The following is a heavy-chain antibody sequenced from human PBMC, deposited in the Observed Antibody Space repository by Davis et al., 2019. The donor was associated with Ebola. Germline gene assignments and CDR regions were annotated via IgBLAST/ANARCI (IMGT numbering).Heavy chain of an antibody. D-gene: IGHD3-10*01. CDR3: AKGRFGELSLGNDAFDK. Sequence: SLKISCTGSGFTFEDYAIHWVRQFPGKGLEWVSGIGWNGDTIAYADSVKGRFTISRDTAKSSVYVQMDSLTVEDMALYYCAKGRFGELSLGNDAFDKWGQGTMVTVSS. CDR2: IGWNGDTI. CDR1: GFTFEDYA. V-gene: IGHV3-9*03. J-gene: IGHJ3*02.